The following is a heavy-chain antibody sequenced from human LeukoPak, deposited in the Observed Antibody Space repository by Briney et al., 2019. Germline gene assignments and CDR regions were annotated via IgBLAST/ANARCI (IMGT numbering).Heavy chain of an antibody. CDR1: GYTFNGYY. V-gene: IGHV1-2*02. Sequence: GASVKVSCKASGYTFNGYYMHWVRQAPGQGLEWMGWINPNSGGTNYAQKFQGRVTMTRDTSISTAYMELSRLRSDDTAVYYCARPAYEYCSGGSCYSSWFDPWGQGTLVTVSS. CDR2: INPNSGGT. J-gene: IGHJ5*02. CDR3: ARPAYEYCSGGSCYSSWFDP. D-gene: IGHD2-15*01.